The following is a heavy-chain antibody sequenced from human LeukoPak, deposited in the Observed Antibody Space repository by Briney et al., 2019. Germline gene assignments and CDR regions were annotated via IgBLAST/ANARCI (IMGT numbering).Heavy chain of an antibody. CDR2: IIPIFGTA. CDR3: ARNLEPTRLRYFDWLSKGYFDY. V-gene: IGHV1-69*13. Sequence: GASVKVSCKASGGTFSSYAISWVRQAPGQGLEWMGGIIPIFGTANYAQKFQGRVTITADESTSTAYMELSSLRSEDTAVYYCARNLEPTRLRYFDWLSKGYFDYWGQGTLVTVSS. D-gene: IGHD3-9*01. CDR1: GGTFSSYA. J-gene: IGHJ4*02.